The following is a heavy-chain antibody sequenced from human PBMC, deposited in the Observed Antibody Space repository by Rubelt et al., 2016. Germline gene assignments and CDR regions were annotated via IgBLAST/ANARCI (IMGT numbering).Heavy chain of an antibody. V-gene: IGHV7-4-1*02. CDR1: SFA. D-gene: IGHD5-12*01. Sequence: SFAINWVRQAPGQGLAWLGWITTNTGNPTYAQGFTGRFVFSLDTSVSTAYLQISSLKAEDTAVYYCARVLVSGYDIGYWCQGTLVTVSS. J-gene: IGHJ4*02. CDR2: ITTNTGNP. CDR3: ARVLVSGYDIGY.